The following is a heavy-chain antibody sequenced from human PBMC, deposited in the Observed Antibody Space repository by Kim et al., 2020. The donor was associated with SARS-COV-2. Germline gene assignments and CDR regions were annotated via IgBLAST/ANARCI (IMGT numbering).Heavy chain of an antibody. CDR3: ARDFKDSGAFDI. V-gene: IGHV4-59*01. Sequence: NYNPSLKSRVTISVDTSKNQFSLKLSSVTAADTAVYYCARDFKDSGAFDIWGQGTMVTVSS. J-gene: IGHJ3*02. D-gene: IGHD2-15*01.